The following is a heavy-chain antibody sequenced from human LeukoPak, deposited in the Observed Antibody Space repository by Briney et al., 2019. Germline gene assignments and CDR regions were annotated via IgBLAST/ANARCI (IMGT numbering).Heavy chain of an antibody. CDR3: ARLIGTRAFES. CDR1: GGSLNSRSYY. CDR2: IYYSGNT. Sequence: SETLSLTCTVSGGSLNSRSYYWGWVRQPPGRGLEWIGTIYYSGNTYFNPSLKSRVTISVDTSQNQFSLMLSSVSAGDMAVYYCARLIGTRAFESWGQGTLVTVSS. V-gene: IGHV4-39*01. D-gene: IGHD3-10*01. J-gene: IGHJ4*02.